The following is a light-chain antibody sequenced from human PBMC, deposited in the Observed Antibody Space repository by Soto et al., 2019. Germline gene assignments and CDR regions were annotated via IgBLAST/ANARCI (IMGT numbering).Light chain of an antibody. Sequence: EIVLTQSPATLSLSPGERATLSCRASQSVSSYLAWYQQKPGQAPRLLIYDASNRATGIPARFSGSGSGTDFTLTISRLEHEDFEVYYCQQRSNWTFGQGTKVEIK. CDR3: QQRSNWT. V-gene: IGKV3-11*01. J-gene: IGKJ1*01. CDR2: DAS. CDR1: QSVSSY.